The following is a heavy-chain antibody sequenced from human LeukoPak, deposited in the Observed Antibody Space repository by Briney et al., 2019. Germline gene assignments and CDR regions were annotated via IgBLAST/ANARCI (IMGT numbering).Heavy chain of an antibody. J-gene: IGHJ4*02. D-gene: IGHD6-13*01. CDR3: ARDPGTARVGLGDY. V-gene: IGHV1-24*01. CDR2: FDPEDGET. Sequence: GASVKVSCKVSGYTLTELSMHWVRQAPGKGLEWMGGFDPEDGETIYAQKFQGRVTMTTDTSTSTAYMELRSLRSDDTAVYFCARDPGTARVGLGDYWGQGTLVTVSS. CDR1: GYTLTELS.